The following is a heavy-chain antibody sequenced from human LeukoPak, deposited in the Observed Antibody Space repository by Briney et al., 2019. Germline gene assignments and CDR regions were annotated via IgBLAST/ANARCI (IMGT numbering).Heavy chain of an antibody. Sequence: GGSLRLSCAASGFAFSRQDMGWVRQAPGKGLEWVSAISDSGDRTYYVDSVKGRFTISRDNSKNTLYLQMNSLRADDTAVYYCAKDARRSSGWYFFDHWGQGILVTVSS. CDR3: AKDARRSSGWYFFDH. CDR1: GFAFSRQD. CDR2: ISDSGDRT. V-gene: IGHV3-23*01. D-gene: IGHD6-19*01. J-gene: IGHJ4*02.